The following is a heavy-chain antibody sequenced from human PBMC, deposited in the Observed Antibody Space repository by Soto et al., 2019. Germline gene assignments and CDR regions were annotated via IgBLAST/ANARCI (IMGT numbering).Heavy chain of an antibody. D-gene: IGHD6-13*01. CDR1: GDSISGSPYF. Sequence: SETLSLTCTVSGDSISGSPYFWGWIRQPPGKRLEWIGSIFYDGYTLYTQSLRSRVTISVDTSKNQFSLKLASVAAADTATYFCARLQAAVPHYWGQGTLVTVSS. CDR3: ARLQAAVPHY. V-gene: IGHV4-39*01. J-gene: IGHJ4*02. CDR2: IFYDGYT.